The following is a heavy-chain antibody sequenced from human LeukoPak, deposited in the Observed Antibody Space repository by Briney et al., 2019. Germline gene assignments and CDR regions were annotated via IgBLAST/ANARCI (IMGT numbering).Heavy chain of an antibody. CDR2: IYKDGTT. CDR3: ARAPYSSDWVAEHDY. Sequence: GGSLRLSCAASGFTVSSNFMSWVRQAPGKRLEWVSVIYKDGTTYHADSVKGRFTISRDNSKNTVYLQMNSLRGEDTAVYYCARAPYSSDWVAEHDYWGQGTLVTVSS. V-gene: IGHV3-66*02. D-gene: IGHD6-25*01. CDR1: GFTVSSNF. J-gene: IGHJ4*02.